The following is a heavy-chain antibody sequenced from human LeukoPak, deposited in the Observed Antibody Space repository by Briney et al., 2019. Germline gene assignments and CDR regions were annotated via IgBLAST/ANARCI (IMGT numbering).Heavy chain of an antibody. CDR1: GFDFSGYT. D-gene: IGHD1-26*01. CDR2: ITSSSGDI. CDR3: ARVGVGDNLRWTFAS. J-gene: IGHJ4*02. Sequence: GGSLRLSCAASGFDFSGYTMTWVRQAPGTGLEWISSITSSSGDIYSADSLKGRFNISRDNAKNSLFLQMNSLRAEDTAVYYCARVGVGDNLRWTFASWGQGTLVTVSS. V-gene: IGHV3-21*04.